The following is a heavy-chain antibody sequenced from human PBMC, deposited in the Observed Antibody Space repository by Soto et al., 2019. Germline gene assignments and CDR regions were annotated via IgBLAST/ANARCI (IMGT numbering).Heavy chain of an antibody. V-gene: IGHV1-69*06. CDR2: IIPIFGTA. CDR1: GGTFSSYA. D-gene: IGHD6-13*01. J-gene: IGHJ4*02. CDR3: ASIADYFDY. Sequence: QVQLVQSGAEVKKPGSSVKVSCKASGGTFSSYAISWVRQAPGQGLEWMGGIIPIFGTANYGQNFQGRVTITEDNSKRAAYIELSSLTSEDTAVYYCASIADYFDYWGQGTLVTVSS.